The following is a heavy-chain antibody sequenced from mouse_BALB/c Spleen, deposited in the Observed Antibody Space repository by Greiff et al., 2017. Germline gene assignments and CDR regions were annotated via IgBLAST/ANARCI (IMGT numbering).Heavy chain of an antibody. Sequence: VQVVESGPGLVAPSQSLSITCTVSGFSLTSYGVHWVRQPPGKGLEWLGVIWAGGSTNYNSALMSRLSISKYNSKSQVFLKMNSLQTDDTAMYYCARAYGNYVPFDYWGQGTTLTVSS. CDR3: ARAYGNYVPFDY. J-gene: IGHJ2*01. V-gene: IGHV2-9*02. CDR1: GFSLTSYG. D-gene: IGHD2-1*01. CDR2: IWAGGST.